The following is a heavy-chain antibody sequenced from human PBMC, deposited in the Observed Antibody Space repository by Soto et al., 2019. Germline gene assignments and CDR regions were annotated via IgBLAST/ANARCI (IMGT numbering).Heavy chain of an antibody. V-gene: IGHV3-30-3*01. Sequence: ALRLSCAASGFTFSSYAMHWVRRAPGKGLEWVAVISYDGSNKYYADSVKGRFTISRDNSKNTLYLQMNSLRAEDTAVYYCARDSGPSLLDYWGQGTLVTVSS. CDR1: GFTFSSYA. J-gene: IGHJ4*02. CDR3: ARDSGPSLLDY. CDR2: ISYDGSNK.